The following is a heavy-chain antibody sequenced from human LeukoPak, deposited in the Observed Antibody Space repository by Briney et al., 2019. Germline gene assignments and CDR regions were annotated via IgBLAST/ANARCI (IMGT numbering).Heavy chain of an antibody. J-gene: IGHJ4*02. CDR1: GGSFSGSN. V-gene: IGHV4-34*01. CDR2: IYNSGYT. Sequence: SETLSLTCAVYGGSFSGSNWSWIRRPPGKGLEWIGEIYNSGYTIYNPSLKSRVTISVDTSKNQLSLNLNSVTAADTAVYYCVRAYDYWGQGTLVTVSS. CDR3: VRAYDY.